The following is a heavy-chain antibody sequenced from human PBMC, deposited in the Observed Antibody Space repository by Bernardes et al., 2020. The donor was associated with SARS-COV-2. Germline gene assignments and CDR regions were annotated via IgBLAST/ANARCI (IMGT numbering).Heavy chain of an antibody. V-gene: IGHV3-48*03. J-gene: IGHJ4*02. CDR1: GFSLSSYA. D-gene: IGHD4-17*01. CDR2: NSISGLNS. Sequence: GGSLRLSCAASGFSLSSYAMTWVRQAPGKGLEWISYNSISGLNSDYADSVKGRFTVSRDNAKNSLYLEMNSLRAEDSGVYYCARGHGCDYWGQGTLVTVSS. CDR3: ARGHGCDY.